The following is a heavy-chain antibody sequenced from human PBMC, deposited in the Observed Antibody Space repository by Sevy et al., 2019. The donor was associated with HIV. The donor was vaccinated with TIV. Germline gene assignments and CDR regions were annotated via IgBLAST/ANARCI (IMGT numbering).Heavy chain of an antibody. Sequence: GGSLRLSCAASGFTFSSYAMHWVRQAPGKGLEWVAVISYDGSNKYYADSVKGRFTISRDNSKNTLYRQMNSLRAEDTAVYYCARRRITMVRGTTRVGYFDYWGQGTLVTVSS. CDR1: GFTFSSYA. J-gene: IGHJ4*02. V-gene: IGHV3-30-3*01. D-gene: IGHD3-10*01. CDR2: ISYDGSNK. CDR3: ARRRITMVRGTTRVGYFDY.